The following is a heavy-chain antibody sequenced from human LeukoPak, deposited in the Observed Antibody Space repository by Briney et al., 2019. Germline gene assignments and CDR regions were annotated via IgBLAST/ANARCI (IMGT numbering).Heavy chain of an antibody. J-gene: IGHJ4*02. CDR3: ASGTPYSDSWWVY. Sequence: GGSLRLSCAASGFTFTSYAVSWVRQAPGKGLEWVSTISGSGANTYYADSVKGRFTISRDNSNNTLFLQMNSLRAEDTAVYYCASGTPYSDSWWVYWGQGTLVTVSS. CDR1: GFTFTSYA. CDR2: ISGSGANT. V-gene: IGHV3-23*01. D-gene: IGHD6-13*01.